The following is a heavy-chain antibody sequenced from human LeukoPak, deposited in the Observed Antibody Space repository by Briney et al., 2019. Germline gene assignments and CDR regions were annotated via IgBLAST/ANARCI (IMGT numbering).Heavy chain of an antibody. Sequence: PGGSLRLSCAASGFTFNTYEMNWVRQAPGKGLEWLSYIPISGGSNYYADSVKGRFTISRDNAKNSLYLQMNSLRVEDTAVYYCARDAYGATFDAFDIWGRGTTVTVSS. CDR2: IPISGGSN. V-gene: IGHV3-48*03. D-gene: IGHD4-17*01. CDR3: ARDAYGATFDAFDI. J-gene: IGHJ3*02. CDR1: GFTFNTYE.